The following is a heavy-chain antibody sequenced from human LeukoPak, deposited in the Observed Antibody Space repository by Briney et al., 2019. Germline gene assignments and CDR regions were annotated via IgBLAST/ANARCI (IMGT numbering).Heavy chain of an antibody. CDR2: FYTSESS. Sequence: SETLSLTCTVSGGSISSYYWSWIRQPAGKGLEWIGRFYTSESSNYNPSLKSRVTMSVDTSKNQFSLKLSSVTAADTAVYYCARDRNYYFDYWGQGTLVTVSS. CDR1: GGSISSYY. V-gene: IGHV4-4*07. J-gene: IGHJ4*02. CDR3: ARDRNYYFDY.